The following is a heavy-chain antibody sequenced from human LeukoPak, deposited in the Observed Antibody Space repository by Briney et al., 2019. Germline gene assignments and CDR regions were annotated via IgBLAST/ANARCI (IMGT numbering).Heavy chain of an antibody. J-gene: IGHJ3*01. V-gene: IGHV3-9*01. CDR3: AKDLWSDVPRHLHCSGVICKVTALDA. CDR2: ISWNSGSR. Sequence: GGPLRLSCAASGFTFADSAMHWVRQAPGKGLEWVSGISWNSGSRAHADSVKGRFTISRDNTKNSLYLQMNSLRPEDTAVYYCAKDLWSDVPRHLHCSGVICKVTALDAWGHGTMVTVSS. D-gene: IGHD2-15*01. CDR1: GFTFADSA.